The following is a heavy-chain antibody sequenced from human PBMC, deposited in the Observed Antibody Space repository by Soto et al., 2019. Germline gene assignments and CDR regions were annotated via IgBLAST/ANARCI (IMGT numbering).Heavy chain of an antibody. J-gene: IGHJ4*02. Sequence: QVQLVQSGAEEKKPGASVKVSCKASGYTFTSYAMHWVRQAPGQRLEWMGWINAGNGNTKYSQKFQGRVTITRDTSASTAYMELSSLRSEDTAVYYCERDDGSGWYRYWGQGTLVTVSS. V-gene: IGHV1-3*05. CDR2: INAGNGNT. CDR3: ERDDGSGWYRY. CDR1: GYTFTSYA. D-gene: IGHD6-19*01.